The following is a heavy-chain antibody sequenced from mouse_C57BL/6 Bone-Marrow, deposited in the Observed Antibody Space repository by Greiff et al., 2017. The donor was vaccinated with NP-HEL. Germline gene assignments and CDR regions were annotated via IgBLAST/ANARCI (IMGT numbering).Heavy chain of an antibody. V-gene: IGHV1-26*01. D-gene: IGHD2-2*01. Sequence: VQLQQSGPELVKPGASVKISCKASGYTFTDYYMNWVKQSHGKSLEWIGDINPNNGGTSYNQKFKGKATLTVDKSSSTAYMELRSLTSEDSAVYYCAGYGAYWGQGTLVTVSA. CDR3: AGYGAY. J-gene: IGHJ3*01. CDR1: GYTFTDYY. CDR2: INPNNGGT.